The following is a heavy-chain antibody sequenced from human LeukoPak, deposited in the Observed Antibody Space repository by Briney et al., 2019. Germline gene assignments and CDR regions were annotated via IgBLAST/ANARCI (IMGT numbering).Heavy chain of an antibody. CDR3: ARGSPYMDV. V-gene: IGHV4-34*01. Sequence: SETLSLTCAVYGGSFSGYYWSWIRQPPGKGLEWIGEINHSGSTNYNPSLKSRVTISVDTSKSQFSLKLSSVTAADTAVYYCARGSPYMDVWGKGTTVTVSS. J-gene: IGHJ6*03. CDR1: GGSFSGYY. CDR2: INHSGST.